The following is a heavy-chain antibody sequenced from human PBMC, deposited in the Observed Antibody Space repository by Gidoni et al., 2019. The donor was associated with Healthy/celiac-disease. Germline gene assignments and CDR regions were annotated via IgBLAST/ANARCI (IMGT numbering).Heavy chain of an antibody. CDR3: ARDPLAYCGGDCLGVQH. D-gene: IGHD2-21*02. CDR1: CYTFTSHG. Sequence: QVHLVQSGAAVTKPGASVNVSCKASCYTFTSHGISWVRQAPVQGLEWMGWISAYNGNTNYAQKLQGRVTMTTDTSTSTAYMELRSLRSDDTAVYYCARDPLAYCGGDCLGVQHWGQGTLVTVSS. J-gene: IGHJ1*01. CDR2: ISAYNGNT. V-gene: IGHV1-18*01.